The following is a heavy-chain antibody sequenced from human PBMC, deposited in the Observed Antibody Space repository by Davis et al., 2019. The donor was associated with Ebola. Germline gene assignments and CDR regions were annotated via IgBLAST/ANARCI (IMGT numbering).Heavy chain of an antibody. CDR2: ISGSGGST. D-gene: IGHD6-6*01. CDR1: GSPFSSYA. Sequence: PGGSLRLSCAASGSPFSSYAMSWVRQAPGKGLEWVSAISGSGGSTYYADSVKGRFTISRDNSKNTLYLQMNSLRAEDTAVYYCAKDRGSSSWYFELWGRGTLVTVSS. J-gene: IGHJ2*01. CDR3: AKDRGSSSWYFEL. V-gene: IGHV3-23*01.